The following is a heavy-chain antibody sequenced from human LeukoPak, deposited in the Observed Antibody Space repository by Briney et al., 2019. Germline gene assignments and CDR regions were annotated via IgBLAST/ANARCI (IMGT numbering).Heavy chain of an antibody. V-gene: IGHV1-2*02. CDR3: ARASHYDFWSGYLPTYYFDY. CDR1: GYTFTGYY. D-gene: IGHD3-3*01. CDR2: INPNSGGT. J-gene: IGHJ4*02. Sequence: ASVKVSCKASGYTFTGYYMHWVRQAPGQGLEWMGWINPNSGGTNYAQKFQGRVTMTRDTSISTAYMELSRLRSDDTAVYYCARASHYDFWSGYLPTYYFDYRGQGTLVTVYS.